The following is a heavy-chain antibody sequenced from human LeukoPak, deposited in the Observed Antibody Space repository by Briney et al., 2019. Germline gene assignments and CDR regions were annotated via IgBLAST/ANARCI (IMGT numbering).Heavy chain of an antibody. D-gene: IGHD2-15*01. CDR1: GGSISSGNYD. V-gene: IGHV4-61*02. Sequence: PSETLSLTCTVSGGSISSGNYDWSWIRQPAGKGLEWIGRIYTSGSTNYNPSLKSRVTISVDTSKNQFSLKLSSVTAADTAVYYCARGSVLSKYSATNWFDPWGQGTLVTVSS. CDR3: ARGSVLSKYSATNWFDP. J-gene: IGHJ5*02. CDR2: IYTSGST.